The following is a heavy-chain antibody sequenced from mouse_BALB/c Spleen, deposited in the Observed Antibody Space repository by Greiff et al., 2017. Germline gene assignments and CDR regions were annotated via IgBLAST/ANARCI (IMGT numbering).Heavy chain of an antibody. J-gene: IGHJ4*01. CDR1: GYTFTSYW. V-gene: IGHV1-7*01. CDR3: AKRLRHAMDY. D-gene: IGHD2-4*01. CDR2: INPSTGYT. Sequence: QVQLQQSGAELAKPGASVKMSCKASGYTFTSYWMHWVKQRPGQGLEWIGYINPSTGYTEYNQKFKDKATLTADKSSSTAYMQLSSLTSEDSAVYYCAKRLRHAMDYWGQGTSVTVSS.